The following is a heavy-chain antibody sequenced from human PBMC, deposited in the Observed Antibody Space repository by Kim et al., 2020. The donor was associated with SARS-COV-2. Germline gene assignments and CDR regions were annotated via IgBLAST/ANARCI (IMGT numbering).Heavy chain of an antibody. J-gene: IGHJ2*01. Sequence: GGSLRLSCSASGFTFSNHIMHWVRQAPGMGLEDVSGITSNGGSTYYVDSVKGRFTISRDTSRNTLYLQMRSLRVEDTAIYYCVRGNDIMATRDRYFDLWDRGTLVSVSS. CDR3: VRGNDIMATRDRYFDL. CDR1: GFTFSNHI. CDR2: ITSNGGST. V-gene: IGHV3-64D*06. D-gene: IGHD5-12*01.